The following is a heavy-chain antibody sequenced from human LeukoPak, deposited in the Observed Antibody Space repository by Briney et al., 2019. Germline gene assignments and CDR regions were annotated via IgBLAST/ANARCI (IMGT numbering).Heavy chain of an antibody. Sequence: ASVKVSCKASGYTFTSYDINWVRQATGQGLEWMGWMNLNSGNTGYAQKFQGRVTMTRNTSISTAYMELSSLRSEDTAVYYCARRALLRYSYYYYGMDVWGQGTTVTVSS. CDR2: MNLNSGNT. D-gene: IGHD3-3*01. CDR3: ARRALLRYSYYYYGMDV. J-gene: IGHJ6*02. V-gene: IGHV1-8*01. CDR1: GYTFTSYD.